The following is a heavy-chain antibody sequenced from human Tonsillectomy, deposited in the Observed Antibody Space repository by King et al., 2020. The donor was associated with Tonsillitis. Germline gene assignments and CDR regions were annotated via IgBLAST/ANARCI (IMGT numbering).Heavy chain of an antibody. D-gene: IGHD6-13*01. J-gene: IGHJ3*02. CDR2: FYRVGTT. V-gene: IGHV3-53*01. CDR1: GFSVSTNH. Sequence: VQLVQSGGGLIQPGGSLRLSCAASGFSVSTNHMSWVRQAPGKGLEWVSIFYRVGTTYYADSVKGRFTISRDNSKNTLYLQMNSLRAEDTAVYYCATVAGRPVDAFDIWGQGTMVTVSS. CDR3: ATVAGRPVDAFDI.